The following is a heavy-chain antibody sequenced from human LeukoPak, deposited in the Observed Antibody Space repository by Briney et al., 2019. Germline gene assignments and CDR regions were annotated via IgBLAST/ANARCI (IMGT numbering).Heavy chain of an antibody. Sequence: SETLSLTCTVSGGSISSGDYYWSWIRQPPGKGLEWIGYIYYSGSTYYNPSLKSRVTISVDTSKNQFSLKLSSVTAVDTAVYYCARWGHFDTSGYFVVDYWGQGTLVTVSS. D-gene: IGHD3-22*01. CDR2: IYYSGST. CDR1: GGSISSGDYY. CDR3: ARWGHFDTSGYFVVDY. J-gene: IGHJ4*02. V-gene: IGHV4-30-4*02.